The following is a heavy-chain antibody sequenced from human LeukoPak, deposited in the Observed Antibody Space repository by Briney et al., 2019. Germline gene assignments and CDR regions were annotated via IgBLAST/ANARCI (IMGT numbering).Heavy chain of an antibody. J-gene: IGHJ6*02. CDR2: IKQDGSEK. CDR1: GFTFTSFW. Sequence: PGGSLRLSCVASGFTFTSFWMTWVRQAPGKGLECVANIKQDGSEKYYVDSVKGRFSISRDSAKNSLYLQMNSLRAEDTAVYYCARDRLSFGMDVWGQGTTVTVS. D-gene: IGHD2/OR15-2a*01. V-gene: IGHV3-7*01. CDR3: ARDRLSFGMDV.